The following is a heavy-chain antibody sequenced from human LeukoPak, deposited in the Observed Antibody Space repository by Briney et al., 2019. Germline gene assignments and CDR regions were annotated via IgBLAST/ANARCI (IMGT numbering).Heavy chain of an antibody. J-gene: IGHJ3*02. CDR3: ASAGSSGYFHDAFDI. CDR2: IIPIFGTA. V-gene: IGHV1-69*13. D-gene: IGHD3-22*01. CDR1: GGTFSSYA. Sequence: ASVKVSCKASGGTFSSYAISWVRQAPGQGLEWMGGIIPIFGTANYAQKFQGRVTITADESTSTAYMELSSLRSEDTAVYYCASAGSSGYFHDAFDIWGQGIMVTVSS.